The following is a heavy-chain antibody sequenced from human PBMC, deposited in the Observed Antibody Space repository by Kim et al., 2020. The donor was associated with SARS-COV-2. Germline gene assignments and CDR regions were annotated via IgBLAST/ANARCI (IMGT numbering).Heavy chain of an antibody. Sequence: YYADAAKGRFTISRDNSKNALYLQMNSLRAEDTAVYYCAKERSKQNFFDYWGQGTLVTVSS. D-gene: IGHD6-13*01. V-gene: IGHV3-23*01. J-gene: IGHJ4*02. CDR3: AKERSKQNFFDY.